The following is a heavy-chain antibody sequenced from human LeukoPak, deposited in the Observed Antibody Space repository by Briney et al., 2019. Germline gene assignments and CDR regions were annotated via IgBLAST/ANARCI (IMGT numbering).Heavy chain of an antibody. CDR3: ARGMWFDTLFSTFDV. Sequence: SQSHSPTRSVSGDFISSRNWWTGVRQAPDKRLARIGEIYQTRSTHYNPSVESRVTKSIDKSQYQFSLMLKSVTAADTALYYCARGMWFDTLFSTFDVWGQGTMVSVSS. D-gene: IGHD3-10*01. CDR1: GDFISSRNW. CDR2: IYQTRST. V-gene: IGHV4-4*02. J-gene: IGHJ3*01.